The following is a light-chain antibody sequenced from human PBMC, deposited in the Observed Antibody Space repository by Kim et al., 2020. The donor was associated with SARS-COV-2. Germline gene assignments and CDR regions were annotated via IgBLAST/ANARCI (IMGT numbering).Light chain of an antibody. CDR1: TGGVTSAHY. CDR3: FLSYSGARV. Sequence: PGGQGTLTCGSRTGGVTSAHYPYWLQQKPGQAPRTLIYDTNNKHAWAPARFSGSLLGGKAALTLSAAQPEDEADYYCFLSYSGARVFGGGTQLTVL. V-gene: IGLV7-46*01. CDR2: DTN. J-gene: IGLJ3*02.